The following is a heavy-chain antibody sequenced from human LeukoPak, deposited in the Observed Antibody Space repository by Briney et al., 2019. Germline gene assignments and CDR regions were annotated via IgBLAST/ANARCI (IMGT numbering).Heavy chain of an antibody. CDR1: GGSTSSYY. D-gene: IGHD5-18*01. V-gene: IGHV4-59*01. J-gene: IGHJ6*03. CDR3: ARGSIQLWAQYYYYYMDV. CDR2: IYYSGST. Sequence: SETLSLTCTVSGGSTSSYYWSWIRQPPGKGLEWIGYIYYSGSTNYNPSLKSRVTISVDTSKNQFSLKLSSVTAADTAVYYCARGSIQLWAQYYYYYMDVWGKGTTVTVSS.